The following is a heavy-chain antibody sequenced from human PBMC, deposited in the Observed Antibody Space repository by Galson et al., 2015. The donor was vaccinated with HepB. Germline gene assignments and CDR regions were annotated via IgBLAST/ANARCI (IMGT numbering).Heavy chain of an antibody. D-gene: IGHD5-12*01. J-gene: IGHJ4*02. V-gene: IGHV3-30*02. CDR3: ARNTPSSGYHGLHY. CDR1: RFSFSSYS. CDR2: IRYDGSVK. Sequence: SLRLSCAASRFSFSSYSMNWVRQAPGKGLEWVAYIRYDGSVKYYGDSVKGRFAISRDNSENTLYLQMNSLRAEDTAVYYCARNTPSSGYHGLHYGGQGTLVTVSS.